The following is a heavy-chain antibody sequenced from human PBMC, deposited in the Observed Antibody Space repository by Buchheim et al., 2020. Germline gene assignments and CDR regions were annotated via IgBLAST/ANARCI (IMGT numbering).Heavy chain of an antibody. CDR3: VRHGYGMDV. CDR2: SGDVPNSYAT. J-gene: IGHJ6*02. CDR1: GFNFSDTG. Sequence: EVQLVESGGGLVQPGGSLILSCAGAGFNFSDTGLHWVRQASGKGLEWVGHSGDVPNSYATTYPAPVTGRFTFSGDDSKNTAFLQMNSLKTEDTAVYYCVRHGYGMDVWGQGTT. V-gene: IGHV3-73*01.